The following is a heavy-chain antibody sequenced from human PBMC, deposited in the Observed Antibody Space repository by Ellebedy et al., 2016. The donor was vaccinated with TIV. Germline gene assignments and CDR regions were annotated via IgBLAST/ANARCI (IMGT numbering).Heavy chain of an antibody. CDR3: ATDGSYGDYRSPAHAFVF. CDR2: INQDGSDK. J-gene: IGHJ3*01. CDR1: GFSFRSYW. D-gene: IGHD3-10*01. Sequence: GESLKISCAASGFSFRSYWMSWVRQPPGKGLEWVANINQDGSDKYYVDSVKGRFTISRDNAKNSLYLQMNSLRSEDTSVYYCATDGSYGDYRSPAHAFVFWGQGTMVSVAS. V-gene: IGHV3-7*01.